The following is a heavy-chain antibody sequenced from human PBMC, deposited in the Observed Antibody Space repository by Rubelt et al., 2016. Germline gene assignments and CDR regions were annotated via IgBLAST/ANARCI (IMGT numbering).Heavy chain of an antibody. CDR2: ISSSSSTI. Sequence: VRQAPGKGLEWVSYISSSSSTISYADSVKGRFTISRDNAKNSLYLQMNSLRAEDTAVYYCARDLGYCTNGVCYQHAFEIWGQGTMVTVSS. D-gene: IGHD2-8*01. V-gene: IGHV3-48*04. J-gene: IGHJ3*02. CDR3: ARDLGYCTNGVCYQHAFEI.